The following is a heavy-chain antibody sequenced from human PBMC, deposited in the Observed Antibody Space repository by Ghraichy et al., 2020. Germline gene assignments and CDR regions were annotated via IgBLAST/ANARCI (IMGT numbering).Heavy chain of an antibody. D-gene: IGHD3-22*01. CDR2: IYYSGST. CDR1: GGSISSGGYS. V-gene: IGHV4-30-4*07. J-gene: IGHJ4*02. Sequence: SLNISCAVSGGSISSGGYSWSWIRQPPGKGLEWIGYIYYSGSTYYNPSLKSRVTISVDTSKNQFSLKLSSVTAADTAVYYCARGGGNYYDSSGYSAFDYWGQGTLVTVSS. CDR3: ARGGGNYYDSSGYSAFDY.